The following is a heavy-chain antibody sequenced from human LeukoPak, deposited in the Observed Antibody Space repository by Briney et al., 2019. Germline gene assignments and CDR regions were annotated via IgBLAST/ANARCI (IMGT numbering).Heavy chain of an antibody. CDR1: GGSFSGYY. D-gene: IGHD6-19*01. CDR3: ARFPTEYRSGWYAPPDY. J-gene: IGHJ4*02. Sequence: SETLSLTCAVYGGSFSGYYWSWIRQPPGKGLEWIGEINHSGSTNYNPSLKSRVTISVDTSKNQFSLKLSSVTAADAAVYYCARFPTEYRSGWYAPPDYWGQGTLVTVSS. V-gene: IGHV4-34*01. CDR2: INHSGST.